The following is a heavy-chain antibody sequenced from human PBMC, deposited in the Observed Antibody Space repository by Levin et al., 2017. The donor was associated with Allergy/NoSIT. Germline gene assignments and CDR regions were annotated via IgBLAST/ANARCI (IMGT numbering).Heavy chain of an antibody. CDR3: AGASRWCIAY. D-gene: IGHD2-8*02. J-gene: IGHJ4*02. CDR2: MYHNGDS. V-gene: IGHV4-4*02. Sequence: NSSETLSLTCAVSGGSISSANWWSWVRQSPGKGLEWIGEMYHNGDSNYNPSLKSRVTISVDKSRNQFSLELRSVTAADTAMYYCAGASRWCIAYWGQGTLVTVSS. CDR1: GGSISSANW.